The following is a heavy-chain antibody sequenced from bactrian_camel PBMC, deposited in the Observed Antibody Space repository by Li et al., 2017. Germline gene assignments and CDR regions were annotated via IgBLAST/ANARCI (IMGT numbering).Heavy chain of an antibody. J-gene: IGHJ6*01. V-gene: IGHV3S40*01. CDR2: TLTGGGRT. CDR3: AMDGPEYSVKGGFGY. CDR1: GHRSSSIC. Sequence: DVQLVESGGGSVRPGGSLRLSCAVSGHRSSSICMAWFRQVPGREREGVATTLTGGGRTYYADSVKGRFTISQDNAKKTFFLQMNDLRLEDTGMYYCAMDGPEYSVKGGFGYWGQGTQVTVS. D-gene: IGHD2*01.